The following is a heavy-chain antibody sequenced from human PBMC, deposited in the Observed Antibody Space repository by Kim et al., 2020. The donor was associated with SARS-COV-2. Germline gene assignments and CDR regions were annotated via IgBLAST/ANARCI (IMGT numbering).Heavy chain of an antibody. CDR3: ARGSGRLRFLEWYFDY. D-gene: IGHD3-3*01. J-gene: IGHJ4*02. Sequence: SLKSRVTISVATSKNQFSLKLSSVTAADTAVYYCARGSGRLRFLEWYFDYWGQGTLVTVSS. V-gene: IGHV4-34*13.